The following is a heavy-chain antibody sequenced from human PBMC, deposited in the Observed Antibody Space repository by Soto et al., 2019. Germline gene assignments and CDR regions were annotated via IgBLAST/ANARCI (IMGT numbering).Heavy chain of an antibody. V-gene: IGHV1-3*01. CDR2: INADNGNT. CDR3: AREKHGAGDAFDI. D-gene: IGHD4-17*01. CDR1: GYTCTSQP. J-gene: IGHJ3*02. Sequence: ASVRVSCRPAGYTCTSQPIHWVRQAPEQRLEWMGYINADNGNTKYSLEFQDRVTFTRDTFASTAHMEVTSLRSEDAAVYYCAREKHGAGDAFDIWGQGTMVTVSS.